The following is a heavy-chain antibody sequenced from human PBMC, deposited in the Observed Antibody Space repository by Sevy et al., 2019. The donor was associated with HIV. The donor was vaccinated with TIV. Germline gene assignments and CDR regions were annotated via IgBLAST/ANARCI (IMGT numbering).Heavy chain of an antibody. CDR3: ARHIGVLGVVTHYYYYYGMDV. CDR2: IYYSGST. J-gene: IGHJ6*02. D-gene: IGHD3-3*01. Sequence: SETLSLTCTVSGGSISSSSYYWGWIRQPPGKGLEWIGSIYYSGSTYYNPSLKSRVTISVDTSKNQFSLKLSSVTAADTAVYYCARHIGVLGVVTHYYYYYGMDVWGQGTTVTVSS. CDR1: GGSISSSSYY. V-gene: IGHV4-39*01.